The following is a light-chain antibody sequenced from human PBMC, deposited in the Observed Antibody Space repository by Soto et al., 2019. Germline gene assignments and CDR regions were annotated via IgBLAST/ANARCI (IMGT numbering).Light chain of an antibody. CDR3: QQYDNWPWT. CDR2: GAS. V-gene: IGKV3-15*01. Sequence: EIVMTQSPGTLSVSPGERATLSCRASQSVSSNLAWYQQKPGQAPRLFIYGASTRATGIPAKFSGSGSGTDFTLTISSLQSEDFAVYYCQQYDNWPWTFGQGTKVDIK. CDR1: QSVSSN. J-gene: IGKJ1*01.